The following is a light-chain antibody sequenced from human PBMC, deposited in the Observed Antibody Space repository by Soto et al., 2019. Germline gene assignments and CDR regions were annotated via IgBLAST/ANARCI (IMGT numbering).Light chain of an antibody. Sequence: QSALTQPASVSGSPGQSITISCTGTTSDVGAYNYVSWFQQYPGKAPKLMIYDVSTRPSGVSYRFSGSKSGNTASLTISGLQAEDEADYYCSSYTTTDTYVFGTGTKFTVL. J-gene: IGLJ1*01. CDR3: SSYTTTDTYV. V-gene: IGLV2-14*01. CDR2: DVS. CDR1: TSDVGAYNY.